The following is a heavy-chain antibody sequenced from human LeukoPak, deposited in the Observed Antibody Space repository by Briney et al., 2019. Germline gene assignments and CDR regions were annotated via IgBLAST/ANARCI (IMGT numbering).Heavy chain of an antibody. V-gene: IGHV1-69*13. D-gene: IGHD3-3*01. CDR3: ARDATRYDFWSGPSFDY. CDR1: GGTFSSYA. Sequence: GASVTVSCKASGGTFSSYAISWVRQAPGQGLEWMGGIIPIFGTANYAQKFQGRVTITADESTSTAYMELSSLRSDDTAVYYCARDATRYDFWSGPSFDYWGQGTLVTVSS. CDR2: IIPIFGTA. J-gene: IGHJ4*02.